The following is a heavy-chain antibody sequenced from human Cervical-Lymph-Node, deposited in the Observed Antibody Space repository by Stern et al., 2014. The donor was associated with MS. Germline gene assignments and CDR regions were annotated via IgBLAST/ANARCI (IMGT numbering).Heavy chain of an antibody. CDR3: AQYSSSSNWFDP. V-gene: IGHV1-69*04. J-gene: IGHJ5*02. CDR2: IIPILGIA. CDR1: GGTFSSYA. D-gene: IGHD6-6*01. Sequence: VQLVQSGAEVKKPGSSVKVSCKASGGTFSSYAISWVRQAPGQGLEWMGRIIPILGIANYAQKFQGRVTITADKSTSTAYMELSSLRSEDTAVYYCAQYSSSSNWFDPWGQGTLVTVSS.